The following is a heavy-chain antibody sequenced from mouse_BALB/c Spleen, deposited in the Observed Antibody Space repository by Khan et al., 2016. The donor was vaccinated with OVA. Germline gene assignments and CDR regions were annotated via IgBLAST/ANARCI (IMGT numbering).Heavy chain of an antibody. CDR3: ARDGSRYSYAMDY. CDR2: INYSGST. J-gene: IGHJ4*01. D-gene: IGHD2-3*01. Sequence: EVQLQESGPGLVNPSQSLSLTCTVTGYSITSDYAWNWIRQFPGNKLECMGYINYSGSTNYNPALKSRISITRDTSKNQFFLQLNSVTTEDTATYYGARDGSRYSYAMDYWGQGTSVTVSS. CDR1: GYSITSDYA. V-gene: IGHV3-2*02.